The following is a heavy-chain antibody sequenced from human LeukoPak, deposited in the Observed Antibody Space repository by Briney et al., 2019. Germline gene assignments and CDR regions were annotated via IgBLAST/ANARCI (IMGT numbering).Heavy chain of an antibody. CDR3: ARIASHSSSWYDGGY. CDR2: INSDGSST. CDR1: GLTFSSYW. J-gene: IGHJ4*02. Sequence: GGSLRLSCAASGLTFSSYWMHWVRQAPGKGLVWVSRINSDGSSTSYADSVEGRFTISRDNAKNTLYLQMNSLRAEDTGVYYCARIASHSSSWYDGGYWGQGTLVTVSS. D-gene: IGHD6-13*01. V-gene: IGHV3-74*01.